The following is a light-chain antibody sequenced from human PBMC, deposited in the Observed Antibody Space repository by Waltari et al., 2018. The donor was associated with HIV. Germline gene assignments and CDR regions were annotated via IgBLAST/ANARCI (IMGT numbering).Light chain of an antibody. CDR2: RVN. Sequence: SALTQPASVSGSPGQSVTISSTGTSSDFDLHNFLSWYQHHPGIAPQLTSFRVNYRPSAISPRFSASKSGDTASLTISGLQSGDESDYYCTTYTATDSLMIGSGTKLTVL. CDR1: SSDFDLHNF. CDR3: TTYTATDSLM. V-gene: IGLV2-14*03. J-gene: IGLJ2*01.